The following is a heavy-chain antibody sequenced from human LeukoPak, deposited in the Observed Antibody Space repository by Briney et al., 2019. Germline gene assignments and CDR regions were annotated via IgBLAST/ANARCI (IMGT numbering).Heavy chain of an antibody. D-gene: IGHD2-2*01. CDR2: IKQDGSEK. CDR1: GFTFSSYW. CDR3: ARFAWDIVVVPAAMPDLAWFDP. Sequence: PGGSLRLSCAASGFTFSSYWMSWVRQAPGKGLEWVANIKQDGSEKYYVDSVKGRFTISRDNAKNSLYLQMNSLRAEDTAVYYCARFAWDIVVVPAAMPDLAWFDPWGQGTLVTVSS. V-gene: IGHV3-7*01. J-gene: IGHJ5*02.